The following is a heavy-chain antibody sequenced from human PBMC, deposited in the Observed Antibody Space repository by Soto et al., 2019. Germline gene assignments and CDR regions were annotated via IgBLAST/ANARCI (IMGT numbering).Heavy chain of an antibody. CDR2: IYYSGST. V-gene: IGHV4-39*01. J-gene: IGHJ4*02. D-gene: IGHD3-9*01. CDR1: GGSISSSSYY. Sequence: SETLSLTCTVSGGSISSSSYYWGWIRQPPGKGLEWIGSIYYSGSTYYNPSLKSRVTISVDTSKNQFSLKLSSVTAADTAVYYCARHDTADKLRYFDWLLYDWGQGTLVTVSS. CDR3: ARHDTADKLRYFDWLLYD.